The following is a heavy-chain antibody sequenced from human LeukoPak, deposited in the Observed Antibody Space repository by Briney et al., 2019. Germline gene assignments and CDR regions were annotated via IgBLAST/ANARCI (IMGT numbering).Heavy chain of an antibody. CDR3: ARRWGGAAFDI. D-gene: IGHD3-16*01. CDR2: IWTDGGT. J-gene: IGHJ3*02. Sequence: PSETLSLTCTVSGGSISSGSYYWSWIRQPAGKGLEWIGHIWTDGGTSYKPSLKSRVTMSLDTSKDQFSLKLSSMTAADTAVYYCARRWGGAAFDIWGQGTMVTVSS. V-gene: IGHV4-61*09. CDR1: GGSISSGSYY.